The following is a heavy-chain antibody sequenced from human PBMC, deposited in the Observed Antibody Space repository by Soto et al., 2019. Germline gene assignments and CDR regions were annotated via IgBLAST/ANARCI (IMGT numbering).Heavy chain of an antibody. CDR2: LSYEGSEE. CDR3: ALTRRSSLLEVAGPGFEY. J-gene: IGHJ4*02. Sequence: GGSLRLSCAASGFNFGVFGMHWVRQAPGKGLEWLSVLSYEGSEEYYADSVRGRFTISRDNSKNTLFLEMESPRVEDTGVYYCALTRRSSLLEVAGPGFEYWGQGTLVTVSS. V-gene: IGHV3-30*03. D-gene: IGHD6-19*01. CDR1: GFNFGVFG.